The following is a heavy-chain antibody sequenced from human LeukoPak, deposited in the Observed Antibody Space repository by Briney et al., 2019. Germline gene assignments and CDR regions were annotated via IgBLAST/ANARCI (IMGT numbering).Heavy chain of an antibody. D-gene: IGHD3-3*01. J-gene: IGHJ4*02. CDR1: GFTFSSYS. CDR2: ISSSSSYI. Sequence: GGSLRLSCAAFGFTFSSYSMNWVRQAPGKGLEWVSSISSSSSYIYYADSVKGRFTISRDNAKNLLYLQMNSLRAEDTAVYYCARFLEWRDTNYFDYWGQGTLVTVSS. CDR3: ARFLEWRDTNYFDY. V-gene: IGHV3-21*01.